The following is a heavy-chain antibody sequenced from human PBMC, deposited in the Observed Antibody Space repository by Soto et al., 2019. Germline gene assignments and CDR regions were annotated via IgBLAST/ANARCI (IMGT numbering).Heavy chain of an antibody. Sequence: VGSLRLSCAASGFTFSSYGMHWVRQAPGKGLEWVAVISYDGSNKYYADSVKGRFTISRDNSKNTLYLQMNSLRAEDTAVYYCAKARKDYYDSSGYYALDYRGQGTLVTVSS. D-gene: IGHD3-22*01. V-gene: IGHV3-30*18. CDR1: GFTFSSYG. CDR3: AKARKDYYDSSGYYALDY. J-gene: IGHJ4*02. CDR2: ISYDGSNK.